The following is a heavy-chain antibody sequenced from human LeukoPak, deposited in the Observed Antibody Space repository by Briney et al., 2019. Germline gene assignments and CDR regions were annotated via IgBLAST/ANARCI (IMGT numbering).Heavy chain of an antibody. Sequence: GGSLRLSCAASGFTFSSYGMSWVRQAPGKGLEWVSAISGSGGSTYYADSVKGRFTIARDNSKNTLYLQMNSLRAEDTAVYYCAKDRGYYDSSGYYPGYWGQGTLVTVSS. CDR2: ISGSGGST. CDR3: AKDRGYYDSSGYYPGY. J-gene: IGHJ4*02. D-gene: IGHD3-22*01. CDR1: GFTFSSYG. V-gene: IGHV3-23*01.